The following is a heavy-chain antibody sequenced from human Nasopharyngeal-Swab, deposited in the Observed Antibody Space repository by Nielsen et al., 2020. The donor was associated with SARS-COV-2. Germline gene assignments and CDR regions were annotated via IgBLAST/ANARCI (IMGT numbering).Heavy chain of an antibody. V-gene: IGHV3-64*01. Sequence: WIRLLSGKGLEYVSAISSNGGSTYYANSVKGRFTISRDNSKNTLYLQMGSLRAEDMAVYYCARTPLGYYYYYMDVWGKGTTVTVSS. CDR3: ARTPLGYYYYYMDV. CDR2: ISSNGGST. J-gene: IGHJ6*03.